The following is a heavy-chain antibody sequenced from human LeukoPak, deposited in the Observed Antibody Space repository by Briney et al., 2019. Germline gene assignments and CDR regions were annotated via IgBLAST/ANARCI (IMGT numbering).Heavy chain of an antibody. V-gene: IGHV3-11*04. CDR3: AREGAYNWNYALDC. Sequence: TGGSLRLSCAASGFTFSDYYMSWLRQAPGKGLEWVSYISSSGSTIYYADSVKGRFTISRDNAKNSLYLQMNSLRAEDTAVYYCAREGAYNWNYALDCWGQGTLVTVSS. J-gene: IGHJ4*02. D-gene: IGHD1-7*01. CDR2: ISSSGSTI. CDR1: GFTFSDYY.